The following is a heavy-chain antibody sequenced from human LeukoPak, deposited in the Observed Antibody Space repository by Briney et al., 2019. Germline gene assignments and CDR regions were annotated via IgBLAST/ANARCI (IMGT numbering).Heavy chain of an antibody. D-gene: IGHD3-16*01. CDR3: ARDDVPGGIDY. J-gene: IGHJ4*02. CDR2: ISSSGSTI. CDR1: GFTFSSYA. V-gene: IGHV3-48*03. Sequence: PGGSLRLSCAASGFTFSSYAMNWVRQAPGKGLEWVSYISSSGSTIYYADSLKGRSTISRDNAKNSLYLQMNSLRAEDTAVYYCARDDVPGGIDYWGQATLVTVSS.